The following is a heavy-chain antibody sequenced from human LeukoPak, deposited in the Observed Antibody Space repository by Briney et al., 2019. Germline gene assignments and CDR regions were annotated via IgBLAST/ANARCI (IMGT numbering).Heavy chain of an antibody. CDR1: GGSISSSNW. J-gene: IGHJ5*02. V-gene: IGHV4-4*02. Sequence: SETLSLTCAVSGGSISSSNWWSWVRQPPGKGLEWIGEIYHSGSTNYNPSLKSRVTISVDKSKNQFSLKLSSVTAADTAVYYCARRIWGKTTPTYNWFDPWGQGTLVTVSS. CDR3: ARRIWGKTTPTYNWFDP. D-gene: IGHD1-7*01. CDR2: IYHSGST.